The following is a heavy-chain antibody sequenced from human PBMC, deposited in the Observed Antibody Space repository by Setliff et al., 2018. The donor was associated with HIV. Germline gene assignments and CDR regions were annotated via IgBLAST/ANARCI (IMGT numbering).Heavy chain of an antibody. J-gene: IGHJ5*02. CDR3: ARGPSASTFDP. CDR2: AYTGGTT. V-gene: IGHV4-4*07. CDR1: GVTISSHF. D-gene: IGHD2-15*01. Sequence: SETLSLTCSVSGVTISSHFWTWIRQPAGKGLEWIGRAYTGGTTNYNPSFKSRVTISVDTSKNQFSLKMGSVTASDTAVYYCARGPSASTFDPWGQGTLVTVS.